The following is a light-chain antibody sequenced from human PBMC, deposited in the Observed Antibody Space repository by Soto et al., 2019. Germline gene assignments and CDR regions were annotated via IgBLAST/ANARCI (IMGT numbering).Light chain of an antibody. V-gene: IGLV2-14*01. CDR2: AVT. Sequence: QSVLAQPASVSGSPGQSITISCTGTSSDIGGYNYVSWYQQDSGKAPKLIIYAVTDRPSGVSSRFSGSKSGNTAFLTISGLQAEDKADYYCTSYTRGSTYVFGTGTKVTVL. J-gene: IGLJ1*01. CDR3: TSYTRGSTYV. CDR1: SSDIGGYNY.